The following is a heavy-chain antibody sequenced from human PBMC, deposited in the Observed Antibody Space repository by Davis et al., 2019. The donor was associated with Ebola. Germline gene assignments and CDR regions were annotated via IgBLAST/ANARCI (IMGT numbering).Heavy chain of an antibody. CDR2: ISSSSSYI. V-gene: IGHV3-21*04. CDR3: AKAALSMLSHRYYYYYYMDV. CDR1: GFTFSSYS. D-gene: IGHD2-8*01. Sequence: GGSLRLSCAASGFTFSSYSMNWVRQAPGKGLEWVSSISSSSSYIYYADSVKGRFTISRDNAKNSLYLQLSTLRGEDTAVYYCAKAALSMLSHRYYYYYYMDVWGKGTTVTVSS. J-gene: IGHJ6*03.